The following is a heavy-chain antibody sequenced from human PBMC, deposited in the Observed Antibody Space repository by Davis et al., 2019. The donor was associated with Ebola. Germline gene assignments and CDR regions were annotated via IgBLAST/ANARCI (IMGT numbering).Heavy chain of an antibody. D-gene: IGHD6-19*01. J-gene: IGHJ6*02. Sequence: GESLKISCAASGFTFSSYSMNWVRQAPGKGLEWVANIKQDGSEKYYVDSVKGRFTISRDNAKNSLYLQMNSLRAEDTAVYYCARGPVAGTSYYYYGMDVWGQGTTVTVSS. CDR3: ARGPVAGTSYYYYGMDV. V-gene: IGHV3-7*03. CDR1: GFTFSSYS. CDR2: IKQDGSEK.